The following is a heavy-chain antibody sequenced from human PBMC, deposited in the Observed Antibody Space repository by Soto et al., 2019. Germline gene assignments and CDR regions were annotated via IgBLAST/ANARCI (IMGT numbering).Heavy chain of an antibody. J-gene: IGHJ3*02. D-gene: IGHD3-10*01. CDR2: TYYSGST. V-gene: IGHV4-31*03. CDR1: GVSMSSGGYY. Sequence: QVQLQESGPGQVKPSQTLSLTCTVSGVSMSSGGYYWTWIRQHPGKGLEWIGYTYYSGSTYYNPSLKSRLTISVDTSKNQFSLRLSSVTAADTAVYYCAREEAGAFDIWGQGTMVTVSS. CDR3: AREEAGAFDI.